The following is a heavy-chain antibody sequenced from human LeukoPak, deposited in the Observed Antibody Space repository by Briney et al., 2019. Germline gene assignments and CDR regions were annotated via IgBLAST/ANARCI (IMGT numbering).Heavy chain of an antibody. CDR2: IIPIFGTA. J-gene: IGHJ2*01. V-gene: IGHV1-69*13. CDR3: ARNVNTAMVTHWYFDL. CDR1: GGTFSSYA. D-gene: IGHD5-18*01. Sequence: SVKVSCKASGGTFSSYAISWVRQAPGQGLEWMGGIIPIFGTANYAQKFQGRVTITADESTSTAYMELSSLRSEDTAVYYCARNVNTAMVTHWYFDLWGRGTLVTVSS.